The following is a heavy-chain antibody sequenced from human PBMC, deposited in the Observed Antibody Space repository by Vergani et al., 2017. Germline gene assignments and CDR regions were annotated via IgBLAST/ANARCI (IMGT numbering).Heavy chain of an antibody. CDR2: ISGSGGST. CDR1: GFTFSSYA. CDR3: AKANYYYYGMDV. V-gene: IGHV3-23*01. Sequence: EVHLLESGGGLVQPGGSLRLSCAASGFTFSSYAMSWVRQAPGKGLEWVSAISGSGGSTYYADSVKGRFTISRDNSKNTLYLQMNSLRAEDTAVYYCAKANYYYYGMDVWGQGTTVTVSS. J-gene: IGHJ6*02.